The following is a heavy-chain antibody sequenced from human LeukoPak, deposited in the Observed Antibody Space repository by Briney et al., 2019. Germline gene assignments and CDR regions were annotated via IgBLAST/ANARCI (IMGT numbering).Heavy chain of an antibody. Sequence: SGGSLRLSCAASGFTFTDYYMSWIRQAPGKGLEWVSYISSSGSTIYYADSVKGRFTISRDNAKNSLYLQMNSLRAEDTAVYYCARDGHYDILTGYFQDWGQGTLVTVSS. CDR1: GFTFTDYY. J-gene: IGHJ1*01. D-gene: IGHD3-9*01. CDR2: ISSSGSTI. V-gene: IGHV3-11*01. CDR3: ARDGHYDILTGYFQD.